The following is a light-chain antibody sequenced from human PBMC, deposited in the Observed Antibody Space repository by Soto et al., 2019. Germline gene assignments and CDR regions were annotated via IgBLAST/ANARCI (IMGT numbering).Light chain of an antibody. CDR3: QQRSNWPPWT. J-gene: IGKJ1*01. CDR1: QSFRGL. CDR2: DAY. Sequence: EVVLTQSPVTLSLSPGERATLSCRASQSFRGLLAWYQQKPGQAPRLLIYDAYNRATGIPARFSGSGSGTDFTLTISSLEPEDFAVYYCQQRSNWPPWTFGQGTKVDNK. V-gene: IGKV3-11*01.